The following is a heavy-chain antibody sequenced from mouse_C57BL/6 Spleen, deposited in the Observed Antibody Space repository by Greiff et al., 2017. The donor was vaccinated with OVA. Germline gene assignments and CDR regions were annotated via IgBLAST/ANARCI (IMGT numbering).Heavy chain of an antibody. J-gene: IGHJ1*03. CDR1: GYTFTDYS. V-gene: IGHV1-26*01. CDR2: INPNNGGT. D-gene: IGHD1-1*01. Sequence: EVQLHQSGPELVKPGASVKISCKASGYTFTDYSMNWVKPSHGKSLEWIGDINPNNGGTSYNQKFKGKATFTVDKASSPAYMELRSLKSEDSAVDYCASFTTVVATEYFDVGGTGTTVTVSS. CDR3: ASFTTVVATEYFDV.